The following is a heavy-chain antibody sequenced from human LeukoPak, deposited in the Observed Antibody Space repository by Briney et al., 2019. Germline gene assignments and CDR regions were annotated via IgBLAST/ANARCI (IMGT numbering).Heavy chain of an antibody. CDR1: GYTFTTYY. V-gene: IGHV1-46*01. D-gene: IGHD2-15*01. Sequence: ASVKASCKASGYTFTTYYMHWVRQAPGQGLEWMGIINPSGGSTTYAQNFQGRVTMTRDTSTSAVYMEVSSLRSEDTAVYYCARDPYCSGGSCYSWFDPWGQGTLVTVSS. CDR3: ARDPYCSGGSCYSWFDP. CDR2: INPSGGST. J-gene: IGHJ5*02.